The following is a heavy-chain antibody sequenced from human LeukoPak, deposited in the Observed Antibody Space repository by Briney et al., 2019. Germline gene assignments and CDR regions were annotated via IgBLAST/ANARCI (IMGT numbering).Heavy chain of an antibody. V-gene: IGHV4-34*01. CDR1: GGSFSGYY. CDR2: INHSGST. J-gene: IGHJ6*03. CDR3: ARVGSGSYLNYYYYMDV. Sequence: SETLSLTCAVYGGSFSGYYWSWIRQPPGKGLEWIGEINHSGSTNYNPSLKSRVTISVDTSKNQFSLKLSSVTAADTAVYYCARVGSGSYLNYYYYMDVWGKGTTVTVSS. D-gene: IGHD1-26*01.